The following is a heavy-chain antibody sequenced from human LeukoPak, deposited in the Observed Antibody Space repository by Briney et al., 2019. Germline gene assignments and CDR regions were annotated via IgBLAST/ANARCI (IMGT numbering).Heavy chain of an antibody. CDR3: ARDRIVDFGDYWFDP. V-gene: IGHV3-30*04. Sequence: PGGSLRLSCAASGFTFSSYSLHWVRQAPGKGLEWVAAISYRGDSQHYADSAKGRFTISRDISKNTLYLQMDSLRVEDTAVYFCARDRIVDFGDYWFDPWGQGTLVTVSS. D-gene: IGHD4-17*01. J-gene: IGHJ5*02. CDR2: ISYRGDSQ. CDR1: GFTFSSYS.